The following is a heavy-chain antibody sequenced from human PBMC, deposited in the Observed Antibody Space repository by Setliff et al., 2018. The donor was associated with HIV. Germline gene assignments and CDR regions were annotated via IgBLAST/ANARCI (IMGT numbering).Heavy chain of an antibody. V-gene: IGHV1-46*01. J-gene: IGHJ1*01. CDR2: INPSGGST. D-gene: IGHD1-26*01. CDR3: ARDHMSVGAWVGATSRGLFQH. Sequence: SCKASGYTFITYYMHWVRQAPGQGLEWMGIINPSGGSTNYAQKFQGRVTITRDTSTSTVYMELSSLRSEDTAVYYCARDHMSVGAWVGATSRGLFQHWGQGTLVTVSS. CDR1: GYTFITYY.